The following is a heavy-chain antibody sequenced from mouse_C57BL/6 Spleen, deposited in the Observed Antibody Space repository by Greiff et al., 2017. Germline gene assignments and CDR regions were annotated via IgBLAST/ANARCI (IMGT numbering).Heavy chain of an antibody. CDR1: GYTFTDYY. V-gene: IGHV1-26*01. CDR2: INPNNGGT. J-gene: IGHJ2*01. CDR3: AKGGGAQLGNY. Sequence: EVQLQQSGPELVKPGASVKISCKASGYTFTDYYMNWVKQSHGKSLEWIGDINPNNGGTSYNTKFKGKATLTVDKSSSTAYMELRSLTSEDSAVYYCAKGGGAQLGNYWGQGTTLTVSS. D-gene: IGHD4-1*02.